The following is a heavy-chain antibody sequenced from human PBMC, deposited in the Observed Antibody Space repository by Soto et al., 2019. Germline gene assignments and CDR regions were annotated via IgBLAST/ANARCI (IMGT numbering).Heavy chain of an antibody. J-gene: IGHJ6*01. CDR3: ARDYDFWSGYLHHYQFYYGMDV. Sequence: QVQLVESGGGVVQPGRSLRLSCAASGFTFSSYAMHWVRQAPGKGLEWVAVISYDGSNKYYADSVKGRFTISRDNSKNTRYRQMTSLRAEDTAVYYCARDYDFWSGYLHHYQFYYGMDVWGQGTTVTVSS. CDR1: GFTFSSYA. V-gene: IGHV3-30-3*01. D-gene: IGHD3-3*01. CDR2: ISYDGSNK.